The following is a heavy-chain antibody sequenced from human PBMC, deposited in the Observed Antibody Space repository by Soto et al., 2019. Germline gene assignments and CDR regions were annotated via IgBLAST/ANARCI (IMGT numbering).Heavy chain of an antibody. V-gene: IGHV3-23*01. Sequence: GGSLRLSCAASGFTFSSHGMSWVRQAPGKGLDWVSLIIAAGGTIYYADSVMGLFTISRDNSKNTLNLQMNSLRAEDTAMYYCAKGYNSSRISWFDPWGQGTLVTVSS. D-gene: IGHD6-13*01. CDR3: AKGYNSSRISWFDP. CDR2: IIAAGGTI. CDR1: GFTFSSHG. J-gene: IGHJ5*02.